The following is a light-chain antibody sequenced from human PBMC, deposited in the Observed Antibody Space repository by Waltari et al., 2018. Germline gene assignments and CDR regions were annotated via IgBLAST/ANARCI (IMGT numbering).Light chain of an antibody. CDR3: SSYTSSSSVV. CDR2: EVS. J-gene: IGLJ2*01. V-gene: IGLV2-14*01. Sequence: QSALTQPASVSGSPGPSIPISCTGTSSDVGGYNYISWSQQHPGKAPKLMIYEVSNRPSGVSNRFSGSKSGNTASLTISGLQAEDEADYYCSSYTSSSSVVFGGGTKLTVL. CDR1: SSDVGGYNY.